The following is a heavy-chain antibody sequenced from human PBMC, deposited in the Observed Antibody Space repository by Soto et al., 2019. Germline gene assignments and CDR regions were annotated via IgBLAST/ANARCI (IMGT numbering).Heavy chain of an antibody. CDR3: ARDPATVTTYYDF. D-gene: IGHD4-17*01. CDR1: GFTFSRYG. V-gene: IGHV3-33*01. J-gene: IGHJ4*02. Sequence: GGSLRLSCVVSGFTFSRYGFHWVRQAPGKGLEWVAVIWYDGSKKFYVDSVKGRFAISRDDSKSTLYLEMTSLRVEDTAVYYCARDPATVTTYYDFWGQGTLVTVSS. CDR2: IWYDGSKK.